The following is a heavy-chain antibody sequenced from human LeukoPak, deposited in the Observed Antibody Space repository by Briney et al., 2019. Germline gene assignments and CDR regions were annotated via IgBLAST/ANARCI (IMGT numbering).Heavy chain of an antibody. Sequence: PGGSLRLSCAASGFTFSNAWMSWVRQAPGKGLEWVGRIKSKTDGGTTDYAAPVKGRFTISRDDSKNTLYLQMNSLKTEDTAVYYCTTDFSVFNNIVVVPASRFGWFDPWGQGTLVTVSS. J-gene: IGHJ5*02. D-gene: IGHD2-2*01. CDR1: GFTFSNAW. CDR2: IKSKTDGGTT. V-gene: IGHV3-15*01. CDR3: TTDFSVFNNIVVVPASRFGWFDP.